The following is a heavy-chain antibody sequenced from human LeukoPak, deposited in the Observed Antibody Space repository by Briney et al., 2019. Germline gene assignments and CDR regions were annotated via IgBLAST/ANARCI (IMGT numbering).Heavy chain of an antibody. Sequence: SETLSLTCTVSGGSISSGGYYWSWIRQFPGKGLEWIGYIYYGGNTHYSPSLKSRLTISVDTSKNQFSLKLSSVTVADTAVYYCTRLYDSSLYWGQGTLVTVSS. CDR3: TRLYDSSLY. D-gene: IGHD3-22*01. CDR1: GGSISSGGYY. V-gene: IGHV4-31*03. CDR2: IYYGGNT. J-gene: IGHJ4*02.